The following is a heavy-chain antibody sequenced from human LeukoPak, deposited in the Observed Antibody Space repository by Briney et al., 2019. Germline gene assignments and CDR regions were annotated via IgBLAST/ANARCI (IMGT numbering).Heavy chain of an antibody. D-gene: IGHD1-26*01. CDR1: GDSISTSNYY. CDR2: IYHIGST. CDR3: ARQSGSYGVYYYYMDV. J-gene: IGHJ6*03. Sequence: SETLSLTCTVSGDSISTSNYYWGWIRQPPGKGLEWIGSIYHIGSTYYNPSLKSRVTISVDTSKNQFSLKLSSVTAADTAVYYCARQSGSYGVYYYYMDVWGKGTTVTISS. V-gene: IGHV4-39*01.